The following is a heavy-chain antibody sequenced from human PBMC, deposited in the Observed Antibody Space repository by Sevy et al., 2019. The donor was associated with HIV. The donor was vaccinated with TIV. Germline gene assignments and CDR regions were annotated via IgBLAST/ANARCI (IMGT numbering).Heavy chain of an antibody. V-gene: IGHV3-21*01. D-gene: IGHD1-1*01. J-gene: IGHJ4*02. CDR3: ARAVLEMSTWRSDY. CDR1: GFTFSSYR. Sequence: GGSLRLSCAASGFTFSSYRMTWVRQAPGKGLEWVSCISSTSAYINYADSVKGRFTISRDNAKNLLYLQMDGLRAEDTAVYYCARAVLEMSTWRSDYWGQGTLVTVSS. CDR2: ISSTSAYI.